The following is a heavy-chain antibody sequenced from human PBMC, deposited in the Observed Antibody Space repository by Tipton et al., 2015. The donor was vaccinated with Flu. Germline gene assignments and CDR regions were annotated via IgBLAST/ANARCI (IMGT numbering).Heavy chain of an antibody. V-gene: IGHV3-48*03. CDR2: ISSSGSTI. CDR3: ASSAGSYDSSGYYYYYGMDV. CDR1: GFTFSSYE. D-gene: IGHD3-22*01. Sequence: SLRLSCAASGFTFSSYEMNWVRQAPGEGLEWVSYISSSGSTIYYADSVKGRFTISRDNAKNSLYLQMNSLRAEDTAVYYCASSAGSYDSSGYYYYYGMDVWGQGTTVTVSS. J-gene: IGHJ6*02.